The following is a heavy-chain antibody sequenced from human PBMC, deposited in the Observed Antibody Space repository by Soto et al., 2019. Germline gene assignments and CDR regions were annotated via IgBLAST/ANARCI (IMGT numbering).Heavy chain of an antibody. Sequence: EVQLLESGGGLEQPGGSLRLSCATSGFTFRNFAMNWVRQAPGKGLEWVSALSGSGSATYYANSLKGRFTISRDNSKNTMYLQMNSLRVEDTAIYYCAKDYSSWSTHRFFDSWGQGTLLTVSS. J-gene: IGHJ4*02. CDR2: LSGSGSAT. CDR1: GFTFRNFA. CDR3: AKDYSSWSTHRFFDS. D-gene: IGHD6-13*01. V-gene: IGHV3-23*01.